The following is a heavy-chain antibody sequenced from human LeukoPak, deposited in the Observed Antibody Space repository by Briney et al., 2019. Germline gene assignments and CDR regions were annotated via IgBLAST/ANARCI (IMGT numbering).Heavy chain of an antibody. J-gene: IGHJ4*02. Sequence: SETLSLTCTVSGGSISSYYWSWIRQPAGKGLEWIGRIYTSGSTNYNPSLKSRVTMSVDTSKNQFSLKLSSVTAADTAVYYCARLPRLGYCSSTSCWLMGYGSGAVDYWGQGTLVTVSS. V-gene: IGHV4-4*07. CDR1: GGSISSYY. D-gene: IGHD2-2*01. CDR2: IYTSGST. CDR3: ARLPRLGYCSSTSCWLMGYGSGAVDY.